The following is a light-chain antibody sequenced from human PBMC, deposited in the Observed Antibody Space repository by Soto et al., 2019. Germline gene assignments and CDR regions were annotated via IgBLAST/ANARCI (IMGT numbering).Light chain of an antibody. Sequence: QSALTQPASVSGSPGQSITISCTGTSSDVGSYNLVSWYQQHPGKAPKLIIYEVSKRPSGVSNRFSGSKSGNTASLTISGLQAEDEADYYCCSYAGSSTFRVFGGGTKLTVL. J-gene: IGLJ2*01. CDR1: SSDVGSYNL. CDR3: CSYAGSSTFRV. V-gene: IGLV2-23*02. CDR2: EVS.